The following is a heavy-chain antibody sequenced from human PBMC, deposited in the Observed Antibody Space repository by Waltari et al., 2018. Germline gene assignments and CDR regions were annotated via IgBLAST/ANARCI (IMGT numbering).Heavy chain of an antibody. V-gene: IGHV5-51*01. CDR2: TYPCYSHT. J-gene: IGHJ3*02. D-gene: IGHD2-15*01. Sequence: EVQLVQSGAEVKKPGESLKISCKGSGYSFTSYWIGWGRQMPGKGLEWMGITYPCYSHTRYCPSLQGQVTISAYKSSITAYLQLSSLKASDTAMYYCARHLMVAASLDAFDIWGQGTMVTVSS. CDR3: ARHLMVAASLDAFDI. CDR1: GYSFTSYW.